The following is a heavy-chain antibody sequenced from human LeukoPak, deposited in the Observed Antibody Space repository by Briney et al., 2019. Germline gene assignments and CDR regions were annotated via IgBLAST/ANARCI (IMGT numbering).Heavy chain of an antibody. CDR2: IYHSGST. V-gene: IGHV4-4*02. D-gene: IGHD3-22*01. CDR3: ARRRYYDSSGYYFFDY. Sequence: SGTLSLTCAVSRGSGGSISSSNWWNWVRQPPGKGLDWIGEIYHSGSTNYNPSLKSRVTISVDKSKNQFSLKLSSVTAADTAVYYCARRRYYDSSGYYFFDYWGQGTLVTVSS. CDR1: RGSGGSISSSNW. J-gene: IGHJ4*02.